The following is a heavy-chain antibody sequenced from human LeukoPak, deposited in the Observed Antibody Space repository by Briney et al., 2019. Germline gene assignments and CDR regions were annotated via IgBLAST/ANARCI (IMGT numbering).Heavy chain of an antibody. Sequence: SETLSLTCTVSGYSISSGYYLGWIRQPPGKGLEWIGNIYHSGSTYYNPSLKSRVTISVDTSKNQFSVKLSSVTAADTAVYYCARGGDTSGHYYFEYFQHWGQGTLVTVSS. J-gene: IGHJ1*01. CDR3: ARGGDTSGHYYFEYFQH. V-gene: IGHV4-38-2*02. CDR1: GYSISSGYY. D-gene: IGHD3-22*01. CDR2: IYHSGST.